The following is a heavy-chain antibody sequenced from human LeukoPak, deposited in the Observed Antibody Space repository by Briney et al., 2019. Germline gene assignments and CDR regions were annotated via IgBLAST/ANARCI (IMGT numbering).Heavy chain of an antibody. Sequence: PSETLSLTCTVSGGSISSYYWSWIRQPPGKGLEWIGYIYYSGSTNYNPSLKSRVTISVDTSKNQFSLNLSSVTAASTAVYYCAREKYYGSGGFDYWGQGTLVTVSS. CDR1: GGSISSYY. J-gene: IGHJ4*02. V-gene: IGHV4-59*01. CDR2: IYYSGST. CDR3: AREKYYGSGGFDY. D-gene: IGHD3-10*01.